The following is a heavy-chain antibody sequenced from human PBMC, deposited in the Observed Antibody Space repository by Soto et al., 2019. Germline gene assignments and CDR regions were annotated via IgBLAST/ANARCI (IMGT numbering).Heavy chain of an antibody. CDR3: ATDSGSYNNWFDP. CDR1: GGSIVSSSYY. J-gene: IGHJ5*02. D-gene: IGHD1-26*01. V-gene: IGHV4-39*02. CDR2: IYYSGST. Sequence: SETLSLTCTVSGGSIVSSSYYCFCMRQPPWKGLELIGSIYYSGSTYYNPSLKSRVTISVDTSKNQFSLKLSSVTAADTAAYYCATDSGSYNNWFDPWGQGTLVTVSS.